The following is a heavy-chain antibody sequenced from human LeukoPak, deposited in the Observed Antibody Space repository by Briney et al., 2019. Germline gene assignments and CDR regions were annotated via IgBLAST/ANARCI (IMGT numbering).Heavy chain of an antibody. V-gene: IGHV1-3*01. Sequence: ASVKASCKASGYTFTSYAMHWVSQAPGQRLEWMGWINAGNGNAKYSQKFQGRVTITRDTSASTAYMELSSLRSEDTAVYYCARTYYDFWSGYCDAFDIWGQGTMVTVSS. CDR2: INAGNGNA. CDR3: ARTYYDFWSGYCDAFDI. D-gene: IGHD3-3*01. J-gene: IGHJ3*02. CDR1: GYTFTSYA.